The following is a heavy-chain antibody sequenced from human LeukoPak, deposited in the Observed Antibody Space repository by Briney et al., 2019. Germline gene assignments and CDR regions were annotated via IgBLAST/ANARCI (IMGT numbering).Heavy chain of an antibody. CDR3: ARAAYCSSTSCYWFDP. J-gene: IGHJ5*02. CDR1: GGPISSFY. CDR2: IYSGRST. V-gene: IGHV4-59*01. Sequence: PSETLSLTCTVSGGPISSFYWTWIRQPPGKGLEWIGHIYSGRSTNYNPSLKSRVTISVDMSKNQFYLKLSSVTAADTAVYYCARAAYCSSTSCYWFDPWGQGTLVTVSS. D-gene: IGHD2-2*01.